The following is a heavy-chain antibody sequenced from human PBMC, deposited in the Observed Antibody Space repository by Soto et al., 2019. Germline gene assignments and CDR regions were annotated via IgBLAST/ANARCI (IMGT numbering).Heavy chain of an antibody. V-gene: IGHV1-18*04. J-gene: IGHJ6*02. Sequence: GASVKVSCKASGYTFSNYGITWVRQAPGQGLEWMGWINGYNGNTNHAQKLQGRVTMSTDTSMSTAYMELRSLRSDDSAVYYCARMGDVPYYYYGMDVWGQGTTVTVSS. CDR3: ARMGDVPYYYYGMDV. CDR1: GYTFSNYG. CDR2: INGYNGNT. D-gene: IGHD3-16*01.